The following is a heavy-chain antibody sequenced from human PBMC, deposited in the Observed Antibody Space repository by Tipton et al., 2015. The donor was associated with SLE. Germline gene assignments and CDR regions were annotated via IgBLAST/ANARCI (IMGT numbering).Heavy chain of an antibody. D-gene: IGHD2-21*01. Sequence: SLRLSCAASGFTFRSYAMTWVRQAPGKGLEGVSAISGSGGRTYYADSVKGRFTISRDNSHNTLYLQMNSLRAEDTAVYYCAKRESSDLTDFWGQGTLVTVSS. V-gene: IGHV3-23*01. CDR2: ISGSGGRT. CDR1: GFTFRSYA. J-gene: IGHJ4*02. CDR3: AKRESSDLTDF.